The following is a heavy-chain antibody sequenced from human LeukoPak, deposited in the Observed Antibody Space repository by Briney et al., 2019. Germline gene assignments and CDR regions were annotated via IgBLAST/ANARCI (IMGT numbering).Heavy chain of an antibody. CDR2: IHSSGDYI. V-gene: IGHV3-21*05. J-gene: IGHJ4*02. CDR1: ASGVAFTSHS. CDR3: AREYNSRATFDY. Sequence: GALRLSCAASASGVAFTSHSMNWVRQAPGKGLEWISYIHSSGDYIFYADSVKGRFTVSRDNARNSLYLQMNSLRAEDTAIYYCAREYNSRATFDYGGEGTLVTVSS. D-gene: IGHD1-20*01.